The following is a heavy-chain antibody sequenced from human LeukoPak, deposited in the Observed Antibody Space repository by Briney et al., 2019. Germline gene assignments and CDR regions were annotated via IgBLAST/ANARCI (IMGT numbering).Heavy chain of an antibody. V-gene: IGHV3-21*01. D-gene: IGHD1-26*01. CDR1: GFTFSSYS. CDR3: ARDPYSGGYGDDYYYYMDV. J-gene: IGHJ6*03. Sequence: GGSLRLSCEASGFTFSSYSMNWVRQAPGKGLEWVSSITSTSSYMYYADSVKGRFTISRDNAQNSLYLHMSSLRAEDTAVYYCARDPYSGGYGDDYYYYMDVWGKGTTVTISS. CDR2: ITSTSSYM.